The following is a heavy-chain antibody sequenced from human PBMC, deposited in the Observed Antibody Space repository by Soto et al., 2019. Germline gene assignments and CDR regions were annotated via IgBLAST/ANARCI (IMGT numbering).Heavy chain of an antibody. D-gene: IGHD1-7*01. Sequence: PSQTLSLTCVISGDSVSSNSAAWNWIRQSPSRGLEWLGRTYYRSRWYNDYAVSVRSRITVNADTSKNQFSLHPNSVTPEDTAVNYCAGTSSLQWYYMDVWDKGTTVTVSS. J-gene: IGHJ6*03. V-gene: IGHV6-1*01. CDR1: GDSVSSNSAA. CDR2: TYYRSRWYN. CDR3: AGTSSLQWYYMDV.